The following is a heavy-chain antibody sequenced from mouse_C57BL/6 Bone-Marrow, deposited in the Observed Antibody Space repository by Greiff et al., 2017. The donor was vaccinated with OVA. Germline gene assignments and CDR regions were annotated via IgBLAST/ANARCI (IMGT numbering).Heavy chain of an antibody. D-gene: IGHD1-1*01. CDR2: INPNNGGT. CDR1: GYTFTDYN. V-gene: IGHV1-18*01. Sequence: VQLQQSGPELVKPGASVKIPCKASGYTFTDYNMDWVKQSHGKSLEWIGDINPNNGGTIYNQKFKGKATLTVDKSSSTADRELRSLTSEDTAVYYCAREDYYGSSPFSVWGTGTTVTVSS. CDR3: AREDYYGSSPFSV. J-gene: IGHJ1*03.